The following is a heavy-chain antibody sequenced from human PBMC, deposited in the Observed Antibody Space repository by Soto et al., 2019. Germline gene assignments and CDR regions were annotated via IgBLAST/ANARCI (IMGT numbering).Heavy chain of an antibody. CDR2: ISGSGGTT. CDR1: GFTFSSYA. Sequence: EVQLLESGGGLVQPGGSLRLSCAASGFTFSSYAMSWVRQAPGKGLEWVSCISGSGGTTYYADSVKGRFTISRDNSKNTRYLQMNSLSAEDTAVYYCAKVSTVTTGYGMDVWGQGTTVTVSS. CDR3: AKVSTVTTGYGMDV. D-gene: IGHD4-17*01. V-gene: IGHV3-23*01. J-gene: IGHJ6*02.